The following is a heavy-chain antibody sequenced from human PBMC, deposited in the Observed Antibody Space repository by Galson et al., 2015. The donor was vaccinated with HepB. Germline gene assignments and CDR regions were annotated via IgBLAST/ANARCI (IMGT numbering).Heavy chain of an antibody. D-gene: IGHD6-19*01. J-gene: IGHJ3*02. V-gene: IGHV1-69*04. CDR3: ATRYSSGWTNAFDI. CDR2: IIPILGIA. CDR1: GGTFSSYA. Sequence: SVKVSCKASGGTFSSYAISWVRQAPGQGLEWMGRIIPILGIANYAQKFQGRVTITADKSTSTAYMELSSLRSEDTAVYYCATRYSSGWTNAFDIWGQGTMVTVSS.